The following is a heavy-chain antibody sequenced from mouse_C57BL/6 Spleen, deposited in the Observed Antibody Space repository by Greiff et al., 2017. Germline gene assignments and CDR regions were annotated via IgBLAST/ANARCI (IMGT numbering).Heavy chain of an antibody. D-gene: IGHD1-1*01. Sequence: DVKLVESGGDLVKPGGSLKLSCAASGSTFSSYGMSWVRQTPDKRLEWVATISSGSSYTDYPDSVKGRFTITRDNAKNTLSMQMSSLKSEDTAMFYCARPIDYYGSRDWYFDVWGTGTTVTVSS. J-gene: IGHJ1*03. CDR1: GSTFSSYG. V-gene: IGHV5-6*02. CDR2: ISSGSSYT. CDR3: ARPIDYYGSRDWYFDV.